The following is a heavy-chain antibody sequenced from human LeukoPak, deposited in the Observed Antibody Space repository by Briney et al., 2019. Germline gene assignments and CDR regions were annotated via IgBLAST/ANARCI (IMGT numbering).Heavy chain of an antibody. CDR3: ARVDPYYYDSSGYYSYYFDY. Sequence: PSETLSLTCAVYGGSFSGYYWSWIRQPPGKGLEWIGYIYYSGSTNYNPSLKSRVTISVDTSKNQFSLKLSSVTAADTAVYYCARVDPYYYDSSGYYSYYFDYWGQGTLVTVSS. CDR1: GGSFSGYY. V-gene: IGHV4-59*01. J-gene: IGHJ4*02. CDR2: IYYSGST. D-gene: IGHD3-22*01.